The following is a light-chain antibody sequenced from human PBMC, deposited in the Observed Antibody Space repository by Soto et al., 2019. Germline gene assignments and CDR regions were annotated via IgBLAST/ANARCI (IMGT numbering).Light chain of an antibody. J-gene: IGKJ1*01. CDR3: QQYYSTLQT. CDR1: QSVLYSSNNKNY. V-gene: IGKV4-1*01. Sequence: DIVMTQSPDSLAVSLGERATINCKSSQSVLYSSNNKNYLAWYQQKPGQPPKLLIYWASTRESGVPDRFSGSGSGKDLALTVSSLQAEDVAVYYCQQYYSTLQTVGQGTKVDIK. CDR2: WAS.